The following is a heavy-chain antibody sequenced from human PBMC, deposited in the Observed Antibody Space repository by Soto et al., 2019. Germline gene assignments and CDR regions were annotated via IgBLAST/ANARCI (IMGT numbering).Heavy chain of an antibody. CDR2: TFVTGAT. D-gene: IGHD3-10*01. CDR1: GAALGSGQSY. CDR3: ARGRSDSAGSSFGRRMDV. V-gene: IGHV4-61*01. J-gene: IGHJ6*02. Sequence: QVQLQESGPGLVKSSETLSLICFVSGAALGSGQSYWNWIRQAPGKGLEWIGQTFVTGATKYSAPLKSRVSMSVDTSKSQISLTLTAVTAADSATYFCARGRSDSAGSSFGRRMDVWRQGTTVTVSS.